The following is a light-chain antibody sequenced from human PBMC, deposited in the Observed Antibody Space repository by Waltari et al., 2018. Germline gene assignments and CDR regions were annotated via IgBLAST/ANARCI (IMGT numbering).Light chain of an antibody. J-gene: IGLJ1*01. V-gene: IGLV2-14*01. Sequence: QSALTQPASVSGSPGQSITISCPGTDSDVGASDFVSWYQQHPGKAPHLIIYEVRNRPSGISNRFSASKSGNTASLTISGLQAEDEADYYCSSYTTSSAPGVFGTGTRVTVL. CDR3: SSYTTSSAPGV. CDR2: EVR. CDR1: DSDVGASDF.